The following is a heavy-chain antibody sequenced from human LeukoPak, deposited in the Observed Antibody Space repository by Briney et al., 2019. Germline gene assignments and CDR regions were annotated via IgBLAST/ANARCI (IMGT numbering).Heavy chain of an antibody. V-gene: IGHV3-23*01. CDR1: GYTFSSYA. CDR3: AKESCSSTSCYLGYYCYGMYV. J-gene: IGHJ6*02. CDR2: ISGNWGST. Sequence: GGSLRLSRASSGYTFSSYAMSWVRQAPGKGLEWVSAISGNWGSTYYADSVKGGFTISGDNSKNTLYLQMNSLRDEYTAVYYCAKESCSSTSCYLGYYCYGMYVWGQGTTVTVSS. D-gene: IGHD2-2*01.